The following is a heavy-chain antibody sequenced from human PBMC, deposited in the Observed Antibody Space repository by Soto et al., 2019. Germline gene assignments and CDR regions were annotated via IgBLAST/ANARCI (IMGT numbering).Heavy chain of an antibody. CDR3: AIRYCSGGSCYPYYFDY. Sequence: EVQLLESGGGLVQPGGSLRLSCAASGFTFSSYAMSWVRQAPGKGLEWVSDISGSGGSTYYADSVKGRFTISRDNSKNTLYLQMNRLRAEDTAVYYCAIRYCSGGSCYPYYFDYWGQGTLVTVSS. CDR2: ISGSGGST. CDR1: GFTFSSYA. J-gene: IGHJ4*02. D-gene: IGHD2-15*01. V-gene: IGHV3-23*01.